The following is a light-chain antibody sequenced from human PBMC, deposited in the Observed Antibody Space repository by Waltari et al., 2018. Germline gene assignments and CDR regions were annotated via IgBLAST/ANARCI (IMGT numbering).Light chain of an antibody. CDR2: AAS. CDR3: QQFNSYPRT. Sequence: IQLTQSPSALSASVGDRVTITCRATQDIYTYLAWYQQEPWKAPKLLIYAASTLQSGVPSRFSGSGSGTDFTLTISSLQPEDFATYYCQQFNSYPRTFGQGTKVEIK. V-gene: IGKV1-9*01. J-gene: IGKJ1*01. CDR1: QDIYTY.